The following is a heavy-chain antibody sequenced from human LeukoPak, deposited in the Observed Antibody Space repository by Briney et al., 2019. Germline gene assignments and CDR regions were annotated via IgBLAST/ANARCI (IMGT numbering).Heavy chain of an antibody. J-gene: IGHJ3*02. V-gene: IGHV3-53*01. CDR3: ASTLKSGYDAFDI. D-gene: IGHD2-8*01. Sequence: GGSLGLSYAASGFTVSSNYMSWVRQAPGKGLEWVSVIYSGGSTYYSDSVKGRFTISRDNSKNTLYLQMNSLRAEDTAVYYCASTLKSGYDAFDIWGQGTMVTVSS. CDR1: GFTVSSNY. CDR2: IYSGGST.